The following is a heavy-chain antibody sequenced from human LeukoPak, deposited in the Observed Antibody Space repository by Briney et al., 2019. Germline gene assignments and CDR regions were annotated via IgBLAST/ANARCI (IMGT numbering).Heavy chain of an antibody. CDR2: VRSKTNDYAT. CDR3: TRQGPNWTDDFDY. Sequence: GGSLRLSCAASGFTFSDSNMHWVRQASGKGLEWVGRVRSKTNDYATEYAASVNGRFTISRDDSKNTAYLQMNSLKAEDTAVYYCTRQGPNWTDDFDYWGRGTLVAVSS. V-gene: IGHV3-73*01. CDR1: GFTFSDSN. J-gene: IGHJ4*02. D-gene: IGHD1-20*01.